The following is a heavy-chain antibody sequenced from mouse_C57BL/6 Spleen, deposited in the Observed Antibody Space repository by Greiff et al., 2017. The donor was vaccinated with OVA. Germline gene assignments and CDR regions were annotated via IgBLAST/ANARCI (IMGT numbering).Heavy chain of an antibody. Sequence: QVQLQQPDAELVKPGASVKISCKASGYTFTDYSIHWMKQRPEQGLEWIGYIYPRDGGTKYNEKFKGKATLTADKSSSTAYMQLNSLTSEDSAVYFCGRRGDSRNWFAYWGQGTLVTVSA. V-gene: IGHV1-78*01. J-gene: IGHJ3*01. CDR2: IYPRDGGT. CDR1: GYTFTDYS. CDR3: GRRGDSRNWFAY.